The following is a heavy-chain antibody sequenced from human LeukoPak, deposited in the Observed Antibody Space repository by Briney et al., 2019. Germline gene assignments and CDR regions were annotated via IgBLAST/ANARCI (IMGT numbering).Heavy chain of an antibody. J-gene: IGHJ3*01. CDR3: ARDQRYCSSTSCYTGPFR. CDR2: INPNSGGT. Sequence: ASVKVSFKASGYTFTGYYMHWVRQAPGQGLEWMGWINPNSGGTNYAQKFQGRVTMTRDTSISTAYMELSRLRSDDTAVYYCARDQRYCSSTSCYTGPFRWGQGTMVTVSS. V-gene: IGHV1-2*02. D-gene: IGHD2-2*02. CDR1: GYTFTGYY.